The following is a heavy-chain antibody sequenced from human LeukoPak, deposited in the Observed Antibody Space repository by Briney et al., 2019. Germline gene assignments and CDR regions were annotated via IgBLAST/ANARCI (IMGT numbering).Heavy chain of an antibody. V-gene: IGHV1-8*01. J-gene: IGHJ6*03. CDR2: MNPNSGNT. D-gene: IGHD3-3*01. Sequence: ASVKVSCKASGYTFTSYDINWVRQATEQGLEWMGWMNPNSGNTGYAQKFQGRVTMTRNTSISTAYMELSSLRSEDTAVYYCARESGYYDFWSGYYYYYMDVWGKGTTVTVSS. CDR1: GYTFTSYD. CDR3: ARESGYYDFWSGYYYYYMDV.